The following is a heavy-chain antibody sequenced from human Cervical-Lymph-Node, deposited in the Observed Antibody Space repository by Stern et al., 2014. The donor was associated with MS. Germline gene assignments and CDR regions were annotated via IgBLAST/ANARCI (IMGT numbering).Heavy chain of an antibody. V-gene: IGHV3-33*01. J-gene: IGHJ4*02. CDR2: IWYDGSNK. CDR1: GFTFSSYG. Sequence: VQLVESGGGVVQPGRSLRLSCAASGFTFSSYGMHWVRQAPGKGLEWVAVIWYDGSNKYYADSVKGRFTISRDNSKNTLYLQMNSLRAEDTAVYYCARGNHLDYGGNRGEVPFDYWGQGTLVTVSS. CDR3: ARGNHLDYGGNRGEVPFDY. D-gene: IGHD4-23*01.